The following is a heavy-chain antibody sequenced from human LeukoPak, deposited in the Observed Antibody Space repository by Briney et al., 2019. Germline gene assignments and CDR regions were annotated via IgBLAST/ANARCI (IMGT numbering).Heavy chain of an antibody. V-gene: IGHV4-39*07. CDR1: GGSISSSSYF. CDR3: ARGYREFDC. J-gene: IGHJ4*02. CDR2: ISYSGST. Sequence: PSETLSLTCTVSGGSISSSSYFWGWIRQPPGKGLEWIGSISYSGSTYYNPSLKSRVTISVGTSKNQFSLKLNSVTAADTAVYYCARGYREFDCWGQGTLVTVSS. D-gene: IGHD5-18*01.